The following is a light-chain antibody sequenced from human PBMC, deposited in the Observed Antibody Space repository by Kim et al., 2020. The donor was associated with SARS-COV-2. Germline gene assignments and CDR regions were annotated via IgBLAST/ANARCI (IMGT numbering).Light chain of an antibody. CDR2: GAF. J-gene: IGKJ3*01. CDR1: QSVCGH. Sequence: SVSPGESAPPSCWASQSVCGHLAWYQQKPGQAPRLLIYGAFTRATCIPARFSGSGSGTEFTLTISSLQSEDIAVYYCQQYNSWPLFGPGTKVDIK. CDR3: QQYNSWPL. V-gene: IGKV3-15*01.